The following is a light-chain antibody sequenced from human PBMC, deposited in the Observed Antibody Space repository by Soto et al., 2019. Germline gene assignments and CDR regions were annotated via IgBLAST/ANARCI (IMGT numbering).Light chain of an antibody. Sequence: QSALTQPASVSGSPGQSITISCTGTSSDVGGYNYVSWYQQHPGKAPKLMIYDVSIRPSGVSNRFSGSKSGNTASLTISGLQAEDEADYYCGAYTSGSTVVFGGGTQLTVL. CDR3: GAYTSGSTVV. CDR1: SSDVGGYNY. CDR2: DVS. J-gene: IGLJ2*01. V-gene: IGLV2-14*01.